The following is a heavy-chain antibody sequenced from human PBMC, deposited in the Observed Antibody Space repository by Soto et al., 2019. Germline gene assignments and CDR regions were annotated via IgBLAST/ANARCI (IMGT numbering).Heavy chain of an antibody. Sequence: GGSLRLSCAASGFTFSSYAMHWVRQAPGKGLEWVAVISYDGADKYYADSVKGRFTISRDSSKNTLYLQMNSLRAEDTAVYFCARGGYCNSTSCYRCGMDVWGQGTTVTVSS. CDR3: ARGGYCNSTSCYRCGMDV. D-gene: IGHD2-2*03. V-gene: IGHV3-30-3*01. J-gene: IGHJ6*02. CDR1: GFTFSSYA. CDR2: ISYDGADK.